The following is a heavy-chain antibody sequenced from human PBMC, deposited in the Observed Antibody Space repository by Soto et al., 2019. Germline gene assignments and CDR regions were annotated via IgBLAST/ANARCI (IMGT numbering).Heavy chain of an antibody. CDR1: GYSFISYW. D-gene: IGHD3-22*01. CDR2: IYPGDSDT. CDR3: ARWQEYTDSPGYYVDY. V-gene: IGHV5-51*01. J-gene: IGHJ4*02. Sequence: PGESLKISCKGSGYSFISYWTGWVRRIPGKGLEWMGIIYPGDSDTTYSPSFQGQVTISVDKSITTAYLQWSSLKASDTAMYYCARWQEYTDSPGYYVDYWGQGTLVTVS.